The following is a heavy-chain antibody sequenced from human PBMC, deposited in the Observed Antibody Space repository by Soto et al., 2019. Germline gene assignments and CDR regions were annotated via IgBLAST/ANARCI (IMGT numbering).Heavy chain of an antibody. J-gene: IGHJ5*02. Sequence: SGPTLVNPAQTLTLTCTFSGFSLSTSGMCVSWIRQPPGKALEWLARIDWDDDKYYSTSLKTRLTISKDTSKNQVVLTMTNMDPVDTATYYCARAIAARPGMNWFDPWGQGTLVTVSS. D-gene: IGHD6-6*01. V-gene: IGHV2-70*11. CDR2: IDWDDDK. CDR1: GFSLSTSGMC. CDR3: ARAIAARPGMNWFDP.